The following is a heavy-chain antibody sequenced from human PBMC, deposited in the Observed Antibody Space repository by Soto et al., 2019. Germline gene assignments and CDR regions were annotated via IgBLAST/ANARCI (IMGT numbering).Heavy chain of an antibody. CDR3: AKIDYYDISGYFLDH. V-gene: IGHV3-23*01. Sequence: GGSLRLSCAASGFTFSTYAMSWVRQAPGRGLEWVSATSANGVDTYYADSVKGRFSISRDNSKNTLYLQMNSLRAEDTALYDCAKIDYYDISGYFLDHWGQGTLVTVSS. D-gene: IGHD3-22*01. CDR1: GFTFSTYA. J-gene: IGHJ4*02. CDR2: TSANGVDT.